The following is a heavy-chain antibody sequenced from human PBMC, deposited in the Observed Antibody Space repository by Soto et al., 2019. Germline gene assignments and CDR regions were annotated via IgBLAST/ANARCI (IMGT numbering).Heavy chain of an antibody. CDR1: GGSISSNDYH. CDR3: ATRFPYSSGSHDY. V-gene: IGHV4-39*01. D-gene: IGHD3-10*01. CDR2: MVYSGST. Sequence: SETLSLTCTVSGGSISSNDYHWGWVRQPPGKGLEGIGSMVYSGSTYYNPSLKSRVTISVDTSKNQFSLKLSSVSVADTAVYFCATRFPYSSGSHDYWGQGTLVTVSS. J-gene: IGHJ4*02.